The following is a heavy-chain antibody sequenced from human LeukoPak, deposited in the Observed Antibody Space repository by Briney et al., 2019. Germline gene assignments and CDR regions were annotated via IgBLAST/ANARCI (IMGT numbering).Heavy chain of an antibody. D-gene: IGHD4-17*01. CDR1: GFTFDDYA. CDR2: ISWNSGSI. J-gene: IGHJ4*02. CDR3: AKVSDYGDIWGYFDY. Sequence: GGSLRLSCAASGFTFDDYAMHWVRQAPGKGLEWVSGISWNSGSIGYADSVKGRFTISRDNAKNSLYLQMNSLRAEDTALYYCAKVSDYGDIWGYFDYWGQGTLVTVSS. V-gene: IGHV3-9*01.